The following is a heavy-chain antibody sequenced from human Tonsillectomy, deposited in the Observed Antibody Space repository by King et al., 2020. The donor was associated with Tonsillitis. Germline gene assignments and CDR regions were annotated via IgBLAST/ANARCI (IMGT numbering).Heavy chain of an antibody. Sequence: EVQLVQSGAEVKKTGESLKISCQGSGYRFTNYWIGWVRQMPGKGLEWMGFIYPGDSDTRYSPSFQGQVTISADKSISTAYLQWRSLKASDTAIYYCAIFVFGIDLRAGYLDLWGRGTLVTVSS. J-gene: IGHJ2*01. D-gene: IGHD1-14*01. V-gene: IGHV5-51*01. CDR2: IYPGDSDT. CDR1: GYRFTNYW. CDR3: AIFVFGIDLRAGYLDL.